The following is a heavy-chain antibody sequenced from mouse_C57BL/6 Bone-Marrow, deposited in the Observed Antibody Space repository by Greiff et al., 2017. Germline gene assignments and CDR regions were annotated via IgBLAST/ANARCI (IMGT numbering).Heavy chain of an antibody. V-gene: IGHV1-59*01. CDR1: GYTFTSYW. CDR3: AREADCYGNGDWYGDV. CDR2: IDPSDSYT. Sequence: QVQLQQPGAELVRPGTSVKLSCKASGYTFTSYWMHWVKQRPGQGLEWIGVIDPSDSYTNYNQKFKGKATLTVEPSSSTADMPLSSLTSEDSAVYYWAREADCYGNGDWYGDVWGTGTTVTVSS. J-gene: IGHJ1*03. D-gene: IGHD2-1*01.